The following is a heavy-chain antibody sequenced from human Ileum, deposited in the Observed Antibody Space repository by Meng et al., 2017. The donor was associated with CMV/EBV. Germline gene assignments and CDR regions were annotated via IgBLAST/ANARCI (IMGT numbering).Heavy chain of an antibody. CDR2: ISAYNGTT. CDR1: GYSFTNSG. V-gene: IGHV1-18*01. CDR3: ARDYYESSGYPYDF. Sequence: KASGYSFTNSGISWVRPAPGQGLECMGWISAYNGTTKFAQKIQGRVAMTIDTSTSTAYMELRSLRSDDTAVYYCARDYYESSGYPYDFWGQGTLVTVSS. J-gene: IGHJ4*02. D-gene: IGHD3-22*01.